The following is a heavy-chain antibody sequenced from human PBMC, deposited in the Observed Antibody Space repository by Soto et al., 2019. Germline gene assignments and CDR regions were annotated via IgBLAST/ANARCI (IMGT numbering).Heavy chain of an antibody. CDR2: INAGNGNT. CDR3: ARSSGYYLIDDY. J-gene: IGHJ4*02. V-gene: IGHV1-3*05. CDR1: GYTFTSYA. D-gene: IGHD3-22*01. Sequence: QVQLVQSGAEEKKPGASVKVSYKASGYTFTSYAMHWVRQAPGQRLGWMGWINAGNGNTKYSQKFQGRVTITRDTSASTAYMELSSLRSEDTAVYYCARSSGYYLIDDYWGQGTLVTVSS.